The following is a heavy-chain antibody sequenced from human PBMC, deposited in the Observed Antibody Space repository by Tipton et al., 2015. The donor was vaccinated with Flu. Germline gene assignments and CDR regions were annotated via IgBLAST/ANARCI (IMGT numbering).Heavy chain of an antibody. D-gene: IGHD3-22*01. CDR2: IYTSGST. V-gene: IGHV4-4*07. Sequence: TLSLTCTVSGGSISSDYWSWIRQPAGKGLEWFGRIYTSGSTNYNPSLKSRATMSVDTSKNQFSLKLRSVTAADTAVYYCARCRSGHCDWFDPWGQGTLVTVSS. CDR1: GGSISSDY. J-gene: IGHJ5*02. CDR3: ARCRSGHCDWFDP.